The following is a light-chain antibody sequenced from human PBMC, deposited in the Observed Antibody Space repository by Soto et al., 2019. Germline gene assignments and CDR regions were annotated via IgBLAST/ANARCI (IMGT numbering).Light chain of an antibody. CDR2: EVS. CDR3: SSYTNINTRV. CDR1: SSDVGGYNY. J-gene: IGLJ3*02. Sequence: QSALTQPPSASGSPGQSVTISCTGTSSDVGGYNYVSWYQQHAGKGPKLMIYEVSNRPSGVSNRFSGSKSGNTASLTISGLQAEDEADYYCSSYTNINTRVFGGGTKVTVL. V-gene: IGLV2-14*01.